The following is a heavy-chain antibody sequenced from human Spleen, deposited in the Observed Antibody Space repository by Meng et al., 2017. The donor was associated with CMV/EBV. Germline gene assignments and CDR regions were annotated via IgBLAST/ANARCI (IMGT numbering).Heavy chain of an antibody. D-gene: IGHD2-2*01. CDR3: AKDNYCSS. CDR2: TSSDGSNK. J-gene: IGHJ4*02. V-gene: IGHV3-30*04. CDR1: GFNFNNFA. Sequence: GESLKISCAASGFNFNNFAMHWVRQAPGKGLEWVALTSSDGSNKYYADSVKGRFTISRDNAKNTLYLQMNSLRAEDTAVYYCAKDNYCSSWGQGTLVTVSS.